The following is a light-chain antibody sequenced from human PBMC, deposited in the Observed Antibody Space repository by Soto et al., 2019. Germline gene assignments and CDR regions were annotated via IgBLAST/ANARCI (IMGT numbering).Light chain of an antibody. J-gene: IGLJ1*01. CDR1: KNDIGVYDF. CDR2: EVV. Sequence: ALTQPPSASWSPGQSVTISCTGTKNDIGVYDFVSWYQHHPGKAPRLIIYEVVQRPSGVPDRFSGSKSGNTASLTVSGLQAADEADYFCKSYAGSNTYVFGSGTKVTVL. V-gene: IGLV2-8*01. CDR3: KSYAGSNTYV.